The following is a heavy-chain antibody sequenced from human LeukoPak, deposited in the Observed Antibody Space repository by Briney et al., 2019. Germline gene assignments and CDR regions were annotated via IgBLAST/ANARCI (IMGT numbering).Heavy chain of an antibody. Sequence: GGSLRLSCAASGFTFSSYGMHWVRQAPGKGLWWGAVISYDGSNKYYAGSVTGRFTISRDNSKNTLYLQMNSQRAEDTAVYYCAKSQVYAFDYWGQGTLVTVSS. CDR1: GFTFSSYG. J-gene: IGHJ4*02. CDR3: AKSQVYAFDY. V-gene: IGHV3-30*18. D-gene: IGHD6-6*01. CDR2: ISYDGSNK.